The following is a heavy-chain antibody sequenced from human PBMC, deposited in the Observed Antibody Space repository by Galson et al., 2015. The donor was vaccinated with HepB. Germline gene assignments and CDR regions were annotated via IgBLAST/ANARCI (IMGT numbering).Heavy chain of an antibody. CDR2: IYYSGST. J-gene: IGHJ4*02. D-gene: IGHD4-17*01. CDR3: ARQGGDYHFDY. V-gene: IGHV4-59*08. Sequence: VTLSLTCTVSGGSISSYYWSWVRQPPGKGLEWLGYIYYSGSTNYNPSLKSRVTISVDTSKNQFSLKLSSVTAADTAVYYCARQGGDYHFDYWGQGTLVPVSS. CDR1: GGSISSYY.